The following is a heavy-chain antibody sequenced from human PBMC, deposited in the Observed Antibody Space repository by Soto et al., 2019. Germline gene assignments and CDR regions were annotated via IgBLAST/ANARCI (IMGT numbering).Heavy chain of an antibody. D-gene: IGHD3-22*01. CDR2: ISGSGGST. J-gene: IGHJ4*01. CDR1: GFTFSSYA. V-gene: IGHV3-23*01. CDR3: AKDRELVVFQRSFFDY. Sequence: GRSLRLSCAASGFTFSSYAMNWVRQAPGKGLEWVSGISGSGGSTHYADSVKGRFTISRDNSKNTLYLQMNSLRAEDTAVYYCAKDRELVVFQRSFFDYWGHGTLVTVSS.